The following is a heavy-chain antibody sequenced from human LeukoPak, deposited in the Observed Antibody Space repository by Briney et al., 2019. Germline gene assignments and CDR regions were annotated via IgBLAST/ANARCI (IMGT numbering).Heavy chain of an antibody. CDR1: GGSFSGYY. J-gene: IGHJ4*02. Sequence: SETLSLTCAVYGGSFSGYYWSWIRQPPGKGLEWIGEINHSGSTNYNPSLKSRCTISVDTSNKQFSLKLSSVTAADKAVYYCARGQYYYDSSGYYYYFDYWGQGTMVSVS. V-gene: IGHV4-34*01. D-gene: IGHD3-22*01. CDR3: ARGQYYYDSSGYYYYFDY. CDR2: INHSGST.